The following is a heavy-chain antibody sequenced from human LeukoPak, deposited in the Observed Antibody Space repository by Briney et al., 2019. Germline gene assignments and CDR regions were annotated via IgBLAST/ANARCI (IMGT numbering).Heavy chain of an antibody. J-gene: IGHJ3*02. CDR1: GGSISSYY. CDR3: ARYYEYYDSSGYYFDI. Sequence: SETLSLTCTVSGGSISSYYWSWIRHPPGKGLEWIGYIYYCGRTNYNPSLKSRVTISVDTSKNQFSLKLSSVTAADTAVYYCARYYEYYDSSGYYFDIWGQGTMVTVSS. D-gene: IGHD3-22*01. CDR2: IYYCGRT. V-gene: IGHV4-59*01.